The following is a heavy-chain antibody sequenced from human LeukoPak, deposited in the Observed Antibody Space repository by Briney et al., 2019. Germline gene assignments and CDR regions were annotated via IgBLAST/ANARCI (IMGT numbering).Heavy chain of an antibody. J-gene: IGHJ4*02. V-gene: IGHV1-18*01. D-gene: IGHD5-24*01. CDR1: GYTFTNYG. Sequence: ASVKVSCKASGYTFTNYGITWVRQAPGQGLEWMGWISGYRGSTKYAQNFQGRVTMTIDTSTSTAYMDLRSLRSDDTAIYFCARSDLGTITAEPFNYWGQGTLVAVSS. CDR2: ISGYRGST. CDR3: ARSDLGTITAEPFNY.